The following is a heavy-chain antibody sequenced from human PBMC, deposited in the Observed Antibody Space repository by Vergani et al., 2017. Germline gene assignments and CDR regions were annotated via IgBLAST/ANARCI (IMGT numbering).Heavy chain of an antibody. Sequence: EVQLVPSGAEVKKPGESLTISCTVSGYSFTSYWITWVRQMPGKGLEWMGRIDPSDSYINYSPSFQGHVTISTDNSIRTAYLQWSSLKASDTAMYYCAKGLYGSNDCSFDLWGRGTLVTVSS. J-gene: IGHJ2*01. V-gene: IGHV5-10-1*03. CDR3: AKGLYGSNDCSFDL. D-gene: IGHD4-23*01. CDR2: IDPSDSYI. CDR1: GYSFTSYW.